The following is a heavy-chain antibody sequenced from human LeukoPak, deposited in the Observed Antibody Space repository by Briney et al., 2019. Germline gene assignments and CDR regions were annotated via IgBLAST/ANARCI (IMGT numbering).Heavy chain of an antibody. D-gene: IGHD2-2*01. V-gene: IGHV4-34*01. CDR2: INHSGST. Sequence: SETLSLTCAVYGGSFSGYYWSWIRQPPGKGLEWIGEINHSGSTNYNPSLKSRVTISVDTSKNQFPLKLSSVTAADTAVYYCARAVGYCSSTSCYSDYWGQGTLVTVSS. CDR1: GGSFSGYY. CDR3: ARAVGYCSSTSCYSDY. J-gene: IGHJ4*02.